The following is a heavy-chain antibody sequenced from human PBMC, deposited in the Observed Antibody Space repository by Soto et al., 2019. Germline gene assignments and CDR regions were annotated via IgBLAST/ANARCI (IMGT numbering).Heavy chain of an antibody. V-gene: IGHV3-48*02. Sequence: PGGSLRLSCAASGFTFSSYSMNWVRQAPGKGLEWVSYISSSSSTIYYADSVKGRFTISRDNAKNSLYLQMNSLRDEDTAVYYCARAGTYYDFWSGYFTFDYWGQGTLVTVSS. CDR1: GFTFSSYS. CDR2: ISSSSSTI. D-gene: IGHD3-3*01. J-gene: IGHJ4*02. CDR3: ARAGTYYDFWSGYFTFDY.